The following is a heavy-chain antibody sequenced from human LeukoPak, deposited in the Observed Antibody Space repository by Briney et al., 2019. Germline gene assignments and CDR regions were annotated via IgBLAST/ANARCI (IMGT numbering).Heavy chain of an antibody. Sequence: GSVKVSCKACGCTFIGYYMHWVRQPPGQGVEWMGGINPNSGGTNYAQKFQGWLTMTRDTSISTAYMELSRLRSDDTAVYYCARVKQWMVYDYWGQGTLVTVSS. CDR2: INPNSGGT. CDR1: GCTFIGYY. CDR3: ARVKQWMVYDY. D-gene: IGHD6-19*01. V-gene: IGHV1-2*04. J-gene: IGHJ4*02.